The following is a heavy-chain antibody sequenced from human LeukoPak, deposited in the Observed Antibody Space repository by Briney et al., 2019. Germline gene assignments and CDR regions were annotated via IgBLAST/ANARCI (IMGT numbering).Heavy chain of an antibody. CDR2: VIPIFGTA. CDR1: GGTFSSYA. V-gene: IGHV1-69*13. J-gene: IGHJ4*02. CDR3: ARSYSSGWYGGEHLAPVDY. Sequence: GASVKVSCKASGGTFSSYAISWVRQAPGQGLEWVGGVIPIFGTANYAQKFQGRVTITADESTSTAYMELSSLRSEDTAVYYCARSYSSGWYGGEHLAPVDYWGQGTLVTVSS. D-gene: IGHD6-19*01.